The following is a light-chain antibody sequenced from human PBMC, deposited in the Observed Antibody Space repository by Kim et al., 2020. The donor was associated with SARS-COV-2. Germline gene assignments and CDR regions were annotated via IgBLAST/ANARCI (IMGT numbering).Light chain of an antibody. J-gene: IGKJ4*01. CDR1: QVIGDS. CDR3: QKYNSAPFI. V-gene: IGKV1-27*01. Sequence: ASVGERVTITCRAVQVIGDSLGWYQQKPGEVPKVLISATSTLQSVVPFRFSGSGSGTEFTLTISSLQPEDVATCYCQKYNSAPFIFGGGTKVDIK. CDR2: ATS.